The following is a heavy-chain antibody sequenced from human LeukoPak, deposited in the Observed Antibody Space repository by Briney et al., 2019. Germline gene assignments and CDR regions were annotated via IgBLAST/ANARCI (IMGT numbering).Heavy chain of an antibody. CDR1: GGTFSSYA. D-gene: IGHD6-13*01. J-gene: IGHJ4*02. Sequence: ASVKVSCKASGGTFSSYAISWVRQAPGQGLEWMGGIIPIFGTANYAQKFQGRVTMTRNTSISTAYMELSSLRSEDTAVYYCARVRRGSSWIGFDYWGQGTLVTVSS. V-gene: IGHV1-69*05. CDR2: IIPIFGTA. CDR3: ARVRRGSSWIGFDY.